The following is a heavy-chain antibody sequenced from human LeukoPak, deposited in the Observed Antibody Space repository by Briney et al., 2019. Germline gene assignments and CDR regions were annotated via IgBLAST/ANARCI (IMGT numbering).Heavy chain of an antibody. CDR3: AREPRYYYGMDV. CDR2: ISSSSSYI. CDR1: GFTFSSYG. Sequence: RGSLRLSCAASGFTFSSYGMNWVRQAPGKGLEWVSSISSSSSYIYYADSVKGRFTISRDNAKNSLYLQMNSLRAEDTAVYYCAREPRYYYGMDVWGKGTTVTVSS. V-gene: IGHV3-21*01. J-gene: IGHJ6*04.